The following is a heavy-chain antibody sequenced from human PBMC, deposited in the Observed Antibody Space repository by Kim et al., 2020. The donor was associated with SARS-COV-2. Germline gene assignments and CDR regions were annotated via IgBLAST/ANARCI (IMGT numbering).Heavy chain of an antibody. D-gene: IGHD6-13*01. CDR3: ARDLKRSFSPGIAAAGKVLGY. CDR2: INAGNGNT. Sequence: ASVKVSCKASGYTFTSYAMHWVRQAPGQRLEWMGWINAGNGNTKYSQKFQGRVTITRDTSASTAYMELSSLRSEDTAVYYCARDLKRSFSPGIAAAGKVLGYWGQGTLVTVSS. V-gene: IGHV1-3*01. CDR1: GYTFTSYA. J-gene: IGHJ4*02.